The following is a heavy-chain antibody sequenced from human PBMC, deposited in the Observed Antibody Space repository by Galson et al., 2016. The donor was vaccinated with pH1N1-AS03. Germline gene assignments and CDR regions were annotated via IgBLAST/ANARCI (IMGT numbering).Heavy chain of an antibody. CDR3: AKMLRGITAVGFES. CDR1: GFTFSDSG. Sequence: SLRLFCAASGFTFSDSGMHWVRQPPGKGLEWVAVISKDARGKFYADSVKGRFTISRDNSNNTVYLHMSSLRTEDTAVYYCAKMLRGITAVGFESWGQGILVIVSS. CDR2: ISKDARGK. J-gene: IGHJ5*01. D-gene: IGHD3-10*01. V-gene: IGHV3-30*18.